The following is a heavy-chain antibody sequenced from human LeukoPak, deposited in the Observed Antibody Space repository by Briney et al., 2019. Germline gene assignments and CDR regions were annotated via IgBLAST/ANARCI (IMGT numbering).Heavy chain of an antibody. CDR1: GFTFSSFS. CDR2: ITSSSSST. D-gene: IGHD4-17*01. CDR3: ARVIGSYGDSAY. J-gene: IGHJ4*02. V-gene: IGHV3-48*04. Sequence: GGSLRLSCAASGFTFSSFSMSWVRQAPGKGLEWISYITSSSSSTYYADSEKGRFTISRDNAKNSLYLQMNSLRAEDTAVYYCARVIGSYGDSAYWGQGTLVTVSS.